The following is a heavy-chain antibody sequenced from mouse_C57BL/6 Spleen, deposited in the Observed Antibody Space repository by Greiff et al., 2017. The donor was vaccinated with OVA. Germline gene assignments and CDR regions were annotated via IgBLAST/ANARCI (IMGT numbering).Heavy chain of an antibody. D-gene: IGHD1-1*01. CDR3: ARSYYCSNYFDY. V-gene: IGHV7-3*01. CDR1: GFTFTDYY. Sequence: EVMLVESGGGLVQPGGSLSLSCAASGFTFTDYYMSWVRQPPGKALEWLGFIRNKANGYTTEYSASVKGRFTISRDNSQSILYLQMNALRAEDSATYYCARSYYCSNYFDYWGQGTTLTVSS. CDR2: IRNKANGYTT. J-gene: IGHJ2*01.